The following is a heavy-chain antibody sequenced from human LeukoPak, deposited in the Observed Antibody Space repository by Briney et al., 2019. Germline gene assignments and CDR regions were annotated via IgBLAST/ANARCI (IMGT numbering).Heavy chain of an antibody. J-gene: IGHJ3*02. D-gene: IGHD6-13*01. V-gene: IGHV3-30*04. CDR1: GFTFSSYA. Sequence: GGSLRLSCAASGFTFSSYAMHWVRQAPGKGLEWVAVILYDGSNKYYADSVKGRFTISRDNSKNTLYLQMNSLRAEDTAVYYCARGHSGSWAGEDAFDIWGQGTMVTVSS. CDR3: ARGHSGSWAGEDAFDI. CDR2: ILYDGSNK.